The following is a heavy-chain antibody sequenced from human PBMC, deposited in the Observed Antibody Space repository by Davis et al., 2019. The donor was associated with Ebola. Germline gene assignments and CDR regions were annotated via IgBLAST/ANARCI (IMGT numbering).Heavy chain of an antibody. CDR3: TTPGGQDSGYDVFDI. J-gene: IGHJ3*02. V-gene: IGHV1-2*06. CDR2: INAHNDDT. CDR1: GYTFTDYY. Sequence: AASVKVSCKASGYTFTDYYIHWVRQAPGQGLEWMGRINAHNDDTNYARKFQGRITMTRDTPISTAYMELSRLRSDDTAVYYCTTPGGQDSGYDVFDIWGQGTMVTVSS. D-gene: IGHD5-12*01.